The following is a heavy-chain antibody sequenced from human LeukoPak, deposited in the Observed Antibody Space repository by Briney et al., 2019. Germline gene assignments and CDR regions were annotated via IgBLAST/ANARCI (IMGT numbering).Heavy chain of an antibody. CDR1: GFTFDDSV. V-gene: IGHV3-20*04. D-gene: IGHD3-16*02. Sequence: GGSLRLSCAASGFTFDDSVMSWVRQAPGKGLEWVSGINWNGGSAGYADSVKGRFTISRDNAKNSLYLQMSSLRAEDTALYYCARDWFTRLGELSPDRAFDYWGQGTLVTVSS. J-gene: IGHJ4*02. CDR2: INWNGGSA. CDR3: ARDWFTRLGELSPDRAFDY.